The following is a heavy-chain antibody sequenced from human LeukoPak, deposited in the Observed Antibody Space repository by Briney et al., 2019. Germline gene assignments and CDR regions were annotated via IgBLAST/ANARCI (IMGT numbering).Heavy chain of an antibody. V-gene: IGHV4-34*01. CDR3: ARDPYYDSSSEY. J-gene: IGHJ4*02. CDR1: GGSFSGYY. D-gene: IGHD3-22*01. CDR2: INHSGST. Sequence: SETLSLTCAVYGGSFSGYYWSWIRQPPGKGLEWIGEINHSGSTKDNPSLKSRVTISVDTSKNHFSLKLSSVTAADTAVYYCARDPYYDSSSEYWGQGTLVTVSS.